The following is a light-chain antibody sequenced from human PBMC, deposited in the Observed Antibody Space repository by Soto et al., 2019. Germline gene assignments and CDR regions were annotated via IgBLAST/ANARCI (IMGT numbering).Light chain of an antibody. CDR2: GPS. CDR1: QSVSNNY. J-gene: IGKJ1*01. Sequence: EIVLTQSPGTLSLSPGERATLSCRASQSVSNNYLAWYQQKPGQAPRLLIYGPSNRATGIPVRFSSSGSGTDFTLTISRLEPEDFAVYYCQQYGSSGTFGQGTKVDIK. V-gene: IGKV3-20*01. CDR3: QQYGSSGT.